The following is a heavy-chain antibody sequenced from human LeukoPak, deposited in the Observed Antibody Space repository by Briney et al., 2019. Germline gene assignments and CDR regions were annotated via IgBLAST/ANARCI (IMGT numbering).Heavy chain of an antibody. Sequence: GASVKVSCKASGYTFTSYYMHWVRQAPGQGLAWMGIINPSGGSTSYAQKFQGRLTMTRDTSTSTVYMELSRLRSEDTAVYYCARYNGDLTGGFDYWGQGTLVTVSS. CDR1: GYTFTSYY. CDR2: INPSGGST. CDR3: ARYNGDLTGGFDY. V-gene: IGHV1-46*01. J-gene: IGHJ4*02. D-gene: IGHD4-17*01.